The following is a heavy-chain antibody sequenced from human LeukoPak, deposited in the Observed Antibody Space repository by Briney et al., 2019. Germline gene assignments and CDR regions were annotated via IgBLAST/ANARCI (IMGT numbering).Heavy chain of an antibody. CDR1: GYTFTGYY. V-gene: IGHV1-2*02. CDR2: INPNSGGT. Sequence: GASVKVSCKASGYTFTGYYMHWVRQAPGQGLEWMGWINPNSGGTNYAQKFQGKVNMTRDTSISTAYIELSRLRSDDTAVYYCARGGVVPADRGWFDPWGQGTLVTVSS. J-gene: IGHJ5*02. D-gene: IGHD2-2*01. CDR3: ARGGVVPADRGWFDP.